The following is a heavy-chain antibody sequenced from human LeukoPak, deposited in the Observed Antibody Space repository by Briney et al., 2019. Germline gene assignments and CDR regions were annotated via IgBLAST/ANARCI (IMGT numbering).Heavy chain of an antibody. D-gene: IGHD4-11*01. CDR3: AKDLDYTASGYYFDY. V-gene: IGHV3-23*01. Sequence: PGGSLRLSCTASGFTFSSYAMNWVRQAPGRGLEWVSGIGAGGTFTYYADSVKGRFTIFRDNSRNTLYLQMNSLRADDTAVYYCAKDLDYTASGYYFDYWGPGTMVTASS. CDR2: IGAGGTFT. CDR1: GFTFSSYA. J-gene: IGHJ4*02.